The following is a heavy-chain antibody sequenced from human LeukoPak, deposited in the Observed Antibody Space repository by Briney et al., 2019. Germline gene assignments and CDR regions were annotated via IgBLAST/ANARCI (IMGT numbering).Heavy chain of an antibody. Sequence: GESLKISCKGSGYSFASFWIGWVRQMPGKGLEWMGVIYPADSDTRYSPSFQGQVTISADKSTSTAYLQWCTLKASDTAIYYCARQSAAAQYTNWFDPWGQGTLVTVSS. CDR2: IYPADSDT. J-gene: IGHJ5*02. CDR1: GYSFASFW. CDR3: ARQSAAAQYTNWFDP. V-gene: IGHV5-51*01. D-gene: IGHD2-2*01.